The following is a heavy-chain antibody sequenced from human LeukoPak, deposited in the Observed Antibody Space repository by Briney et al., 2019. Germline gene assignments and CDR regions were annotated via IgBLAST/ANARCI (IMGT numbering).Heavy chain of an antibody. V-gene: IGHV3-21*01. Sequence: PGGSLRLSCAASGFTFSSYSMNWVRQAPGKGLEWVSSISSSSSYIYYADSVKGRFTISRDNAKNSLYLQMNSLRAEDTAVYYCARGHMYSSSWYDAFDIWGQGTMVTVSS. CDR2: ISSSSSYI. CDR3: ARGHMYSSSWYDAFDI. D-gene: IGHD6-13*01. CDR1: GFTFSSYS. J-gene: IGHJ3*02.